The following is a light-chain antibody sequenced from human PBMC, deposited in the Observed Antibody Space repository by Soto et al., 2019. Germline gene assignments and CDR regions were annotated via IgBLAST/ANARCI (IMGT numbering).Light chain of an antibody. CDR2: GAS. CDR3: QQYGSSGT. J-gene: IGKJ1*01. Sequence: EIGLKQSPGTLSFLTWERATLSCMASRSVTNNDLAWHQQKPGQTPRLLIYGASNRATGIPDRFSGSGSGTDFTLTISRLEPEDFAVYYCQQYGSSGTFGQGTNVDI. CDR1: RSVTNND. V-gene: IGKV3-20*01.